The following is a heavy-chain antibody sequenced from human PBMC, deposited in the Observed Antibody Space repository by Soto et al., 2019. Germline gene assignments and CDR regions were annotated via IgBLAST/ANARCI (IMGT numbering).Heavy chain of an antibody. CDR1: GGTFSSYA. CDR3: ASYIVVVVAATLEYYYYGMDV. V-gene: IGHV1-69*01. Sequence: QVQLVQSGAEVKKPGSSVKVSCKASGGTFSSYAISWVRQAPGQGLEWMGGIIPIFGTANYAQKFQGRVTITADESTSTAYMELSSLRSEDTAVYYCASYIVVVVAATLEYYYYGMDVWGQGTTVTVSS. CDR2: IIPIFGTA. J-gene: IGHJ6*02. D-gene: IGHD2-15*01.